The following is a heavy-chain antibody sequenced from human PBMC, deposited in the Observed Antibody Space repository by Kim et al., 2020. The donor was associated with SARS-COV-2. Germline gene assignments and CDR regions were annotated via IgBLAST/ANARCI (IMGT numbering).Heavy chain of an antibody. CDR2: ISYDGSNK. CDR1: GFTFSSYG. D-gene: IGHD3-3*01. V-gene: IGHV3-30*18. Sequence: GGSLRLSCAASGFTFSSYGMHWVRQAPGKGLEWVAVISYDGSNKYYADSVKGRFTISRDNSKNTLYLQMNSLRAEDTAVYYCAKDQKYYDFWSGYFSGLDDSENYDYYGRAGWGQGATVTIS. J-gene: IGHJ6*02. CDR3: AKDQKYYDFWSGYFSGLDDSENYDYYGRAG.